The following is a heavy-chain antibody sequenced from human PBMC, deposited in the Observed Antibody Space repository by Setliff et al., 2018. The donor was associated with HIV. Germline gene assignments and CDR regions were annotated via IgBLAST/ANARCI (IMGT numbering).Heavy chain of an antibody. D-gene: IGHD3-16*02. CDR3: AKNSYGYKTALEY. Sequence: GGSLRLSCAASGFTFSSYAMSWVRQAPGKGLEWVSAISGSGGSTCYADSVKGRFTISRDNSKNTLYLQMSSLRADDTAVYYCAKNSYGYKTALEYWGQGALVTVSS. V-gene: IGHV3-23*01. CDR1: GFTFSSYA. J-gene: IGHJ4*02. CDR2: ISGSGGST.